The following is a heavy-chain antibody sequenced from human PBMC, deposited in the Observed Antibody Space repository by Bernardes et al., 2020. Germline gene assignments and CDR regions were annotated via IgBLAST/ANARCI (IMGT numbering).Heavy chain of an antibody. CDR3: ARDAGSCPFGSTSCPMWVDAFDI. Sequence: SETLSLTRTVSGGSISSYYWSWIRQPPGKGLEWIGYIYYSGSTNYNPSLKSRVTISVDTSKNQFSLKLSSVTAADTAVYYCARDAGSCPFGSTSCPMWVDAFDIWGQGTMVTVSS. V-gene: IGHV4-59*01. D-gene: IGHD2-2*01. J-gene: IGHJ3*02. CDR2: IYYSGST. CDR1: GGSISSYY.